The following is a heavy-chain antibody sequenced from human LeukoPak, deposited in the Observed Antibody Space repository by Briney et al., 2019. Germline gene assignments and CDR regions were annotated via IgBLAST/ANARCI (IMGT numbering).Heavy chain of an antibody. D-gene: IGHD6-19*01. Sequence: GGSLRLSCAASGFTFSSYGMHWVRQAPGKGLEWVSVIYSGGSTYYADSVKGRFTISRDNSKNTLYLQMNSLRAEDTAVYYCAKVTGTRIFDYWGQGTLVTVSS. V-gene: IGHV3-53*01. CDR1: GFTFSSYG. CDR2: IYSGGST. J-gene: IGHJ4*02. CDR3: AKVTGTRIFDY.